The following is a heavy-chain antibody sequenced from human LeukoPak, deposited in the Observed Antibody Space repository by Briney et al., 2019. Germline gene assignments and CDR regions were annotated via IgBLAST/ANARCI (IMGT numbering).Heavy chain of an antibody. V-gene: IGHV4-39*07. D-gene: IGHD3-22*01. CDR3: ASDSSGYYYVNY. CDR1: GGSISSSSYY. Sequence: SEVLSLTCTVSGGSISSSSYYWGWIRQPPGKGLEWIGSIYYSGSTYYNPSLKSRVTISVDTSKNQFSLKLSSVTAADTAVYYCASDSSGYYYVNYWGQGTLVTVSS. CDR2: IYYSGST. J-gene: IGHJ4*02.